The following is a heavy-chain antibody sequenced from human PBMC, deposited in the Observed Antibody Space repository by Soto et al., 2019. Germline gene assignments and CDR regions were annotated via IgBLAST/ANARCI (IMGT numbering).Heavy chain of an antibody. J-gene: IGHJ4*02. V-gene: IGHV1-3*01. CDR2: IAPGNGNT. CDR3: AKGSRMWTPDY. CDR1: GYTFTDYA. D-gene: IGHD2-21*01. Sequence: ASVKVSCKASGYTFTDYAIHWVRQAPGQRLEWMGWIAPGNGNTKYSQNFQGRVTITRDTSATTAYMELSSLRSEDTAVYYCAKGSRMWTPDYWGQGTLVTVSS.